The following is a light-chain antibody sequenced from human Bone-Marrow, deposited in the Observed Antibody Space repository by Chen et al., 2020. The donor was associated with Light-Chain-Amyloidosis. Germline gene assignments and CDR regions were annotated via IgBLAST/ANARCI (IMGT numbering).Light chain of an antibody. CDR3: SSYGTTYV. J-gene: IGLJ1*01. CDR1: NNDVGNYNF. Sequence: HSALTQPASVSGSPGQSIILSRTETNNDVGNYNFVSWYQQQPGKAPRLVIYEDDKRPSEVPSRFSASKSGNTASLTISGLQPEDEADYYCSSYGTTYVFGSGTTVTVL. CDR2: EDD. V-gene: IGLV2-14*02.